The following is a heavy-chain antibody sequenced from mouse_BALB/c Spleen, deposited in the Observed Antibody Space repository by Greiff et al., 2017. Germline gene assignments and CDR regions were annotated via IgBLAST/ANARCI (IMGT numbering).Heavy chain of an antibody. J-gene: IGHJ4*01. Sequence: VMLVESGPGLVAPSQSLSITCTVSGFSLTSYGVHWVRQPPGKGLEWLGVIWAGGSTNYNSALMSRLSISKDNSKSQVFLKMNSLQTDDTAMYYCARDEGSSYYYYAMDYWGQGTSVTVSS. CDR1: GFSLTSYG. V-gene: IGHV2-9*02. D-gene: IGHD1-1*01. CDR3: ARDEGSSYYYYAMDY. CDR2: IWAGGST.